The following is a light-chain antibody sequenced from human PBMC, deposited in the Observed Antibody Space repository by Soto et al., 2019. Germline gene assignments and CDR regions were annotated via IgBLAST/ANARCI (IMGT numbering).Light chain of an antibody. Sequence: QSVLTQPPSASGTPGQRVTISCSGSSSNIGSNPVNWYQQLPGTAPKLLIYSNNQRPSGVPDRFSGSKSVTASLAISGLQSEDEADYYCAAWDDSLNGPVFGGGTQLTVL. CDR3: AAWDDSLNGPV. V-gene: IGLV1-44*01. CDR2: SNN. CDR1: SSNIGSNP. J-gene: IGLJ3*02.